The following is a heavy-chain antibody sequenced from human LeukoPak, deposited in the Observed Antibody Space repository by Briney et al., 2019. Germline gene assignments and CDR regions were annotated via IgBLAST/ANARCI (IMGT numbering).Heavy chain of an antibody. CDR2: IYYSGST. CDR1: GGSISSYY. CDR3: ARSYSGSFLY. V-gene: IGHV4-59*01. J-gene: IGHJ1*01. D-gene: IGHD1-26*01. Sequence: SETLSLTCTVSGGSISSYYWSWIRQPPGKGLEWIGYIYYSGSTNYNPSLKSRVTISVDTSKNQFSLKLSSVTAADTAVYYCARSYSGSFLYWGQGSLVTVSS.